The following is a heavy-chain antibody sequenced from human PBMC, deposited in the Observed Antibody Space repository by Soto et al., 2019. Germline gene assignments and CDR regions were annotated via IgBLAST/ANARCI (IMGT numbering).Heavy chain of an antibody. V-gene: IGHV1-69*06. Sequence: QVQLVQSGAEVKKPGSSVKVSCKASGGTFSSYAISWVRQAPGQGLEWMGGIIPIFGTANYAQKFQGRVTITADKSTSTAYMELSSLRSEDMAVYYCASLPGIAAAGISVTLDYWGQGTLVTVSS. D-gene: IGHD6-13*01. CDR3: ASLPGIAAAGISVTLDY. CDR1: GGTFSSYA. J-gene: IGHJ4*02. CDR2: IIPIFGTA.